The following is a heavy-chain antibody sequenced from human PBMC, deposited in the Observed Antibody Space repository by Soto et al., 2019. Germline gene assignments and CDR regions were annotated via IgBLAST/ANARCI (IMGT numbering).Heavy chain of an antibody. CDR1: GFVFSSYD. CDR3: AREGTGGGFDI. CDR2: IANTGDP. D-gene: IGHD1-1*01. J-gene: IGHJ3*02. V-gene: IGHV3-13*05. Sequence: GGSLRLSCAASGFVFSSYDMHWVRHTTGAGLEWVSVIANTGDPYYSDSVKGRFTISRDNAKNALYLQMNSLRVGDSAMYYCAREGTGGGFDIWGQGTKVTVSS.